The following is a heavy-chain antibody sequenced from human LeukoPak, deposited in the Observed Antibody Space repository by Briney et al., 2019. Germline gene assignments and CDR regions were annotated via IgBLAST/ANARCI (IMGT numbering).Heavy chain of an antibody. D-gene: IGHD6-6*01. J-gene: IGHJ4*02. CDR3: ARADSNIAARRIGFDY. V-gene: IGHV3-21*01. CDR2: ISGSSSYI. CDR1: GFTFSSHS. Sequence: GGSLRLSCAASGFTFSSHSMNWVRQAPGKGLEWVSSISGSSSYIYYADSLKGRFTISRDNAKNSLYLQINSLRAGDTALYYCARADSNIAARRIGFDYWGQGTLVTVSS.